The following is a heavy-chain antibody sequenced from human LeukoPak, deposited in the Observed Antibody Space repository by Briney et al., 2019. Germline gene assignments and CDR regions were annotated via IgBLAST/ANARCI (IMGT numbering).Heavy chain of an antibody. V-gene: IGHV4-59*01. Sequence: KTSETLSLTRTVSRGSISTYYWTWIRQPPGKGLEWIGYIYFRGTTSYNPSLKSRVTISVDTSKNVLSLNLKSVTAADTALYYCTRDPTSWAGFFDYWGQGIPVTVSS. CDR2: IYFRGTT. D-gene: IGHD2-2*01. CDR1: RGSISTYY. J-gene: IGHJ4*02. CDR3: TRDPTSWAGFFDY.